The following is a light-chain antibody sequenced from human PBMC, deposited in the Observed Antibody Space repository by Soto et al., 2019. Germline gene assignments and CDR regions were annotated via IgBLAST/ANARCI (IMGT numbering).Light chain of an antibody. CDR3: AAWDDGLSGPL. V-gene: IGLV1-47*01. CDR2: MNT. J-gene: IGLJ3*02. Sequence: QSVPTQPPSASGTPGQTVTISCSGSSSNIGGNHVYWYQQVPGTTPNLLIYMNTKRPSRVPDRFSGSKSGTSASLAISGLRSEDEADYYCAAWDDGLSGPLFGGGTKLTVL. CDR1: SSNIGGNH.